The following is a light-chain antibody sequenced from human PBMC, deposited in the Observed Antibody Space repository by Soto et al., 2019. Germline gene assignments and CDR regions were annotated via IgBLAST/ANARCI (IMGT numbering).Light chain of an antibody. CDR3: QQYGSSPMYT. CDR1: QRVATNS. CDR2: SAS. J-gene: IGKJ2*01. Sequence: EVVWTQSPGTLSLSAGEKVTLSCSASQRVATNSVAWYQQKPGQAPRLLFYSASNRAHGVPDRFSGSGSETDFTLTISRLEPEDFAVYYCQQYGSSPMYTFGQGTKLEIK. V-gene: IGKV3-20*01.